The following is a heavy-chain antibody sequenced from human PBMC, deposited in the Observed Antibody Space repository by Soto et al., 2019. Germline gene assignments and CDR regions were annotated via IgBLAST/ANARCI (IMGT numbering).Heavy chain of an antibody. CDR1: GFIFSTYA. CDR2: ISYDGRNK. D-gene: IGHD3-22*01. CDR3: AREYDSSGYGYDAFDI. J-gene: IGHJ3*02. V-gene: IGHV3-30*04. Sequence: QVQLVESGGGVGQPGRSLRLSCAASGFIFSTYAMHWVRQAPGKGLEWVTFISYDGRNKYYADSVKDRFTISRDNSKNTLYLLMNSLRTEDTAVYYCAREYDSSGYGYDAFDIWGQGTMVTVSS.